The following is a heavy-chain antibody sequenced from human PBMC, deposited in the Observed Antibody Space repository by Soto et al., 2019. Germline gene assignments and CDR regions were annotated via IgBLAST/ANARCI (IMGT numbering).Heavy chain of an antibody. Sequence: SETLSLTCTISVGSISSGGYYWSWIRQHPTEGLEWIGYIHNNGATYYNPSLSSRVTISADTSKTQFSLNVYSVTAADTAVYYCAREGAGSYWFDPWGQGVLVTVSS. CDR1: VGSISSGGYY. D-gene: IGHD3-10*01. V-gene: IGHV4-31*03. CDR3: AREGAGSYWFDP. J-gene: IGHJ5*02. CDR2: IHNNGAT.